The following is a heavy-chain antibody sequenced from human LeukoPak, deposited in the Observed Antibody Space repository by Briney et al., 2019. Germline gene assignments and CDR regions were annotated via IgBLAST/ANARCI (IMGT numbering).Heavy chain of an antibody. V-gene: IGHV4-34*01. D-gene: IGHD6-13*01. Sequence: PSETLSLTCAVYGGSFSGYYWSWIRQPPGKGLEWIGEINHSGSTNYNPSPKSRVTISIDTSKNQFSLKLSSVTAAGAAVYYCASLYSSSHDYWGQGTLVTVSS. CDR3: ASLYSSSHDY. CDR2: INHSGST. CDR1: GGSFSGYY. J-gene: IGHJ4*02.